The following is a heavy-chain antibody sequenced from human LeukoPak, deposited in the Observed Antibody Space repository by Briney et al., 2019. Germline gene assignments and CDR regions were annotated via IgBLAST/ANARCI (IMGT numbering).Heavy chain of an antibody. V-gene: IGHV1-18*01. CDR2: ISAYNGNT. CDR3: ARMWGSGYYYKYFQH. Sequence: GASVKVSCKASGYTFTSYGISWVRQAPGQGLEWMGWISAYNGNTNYAQKLQGRVTMTTDTSTSTAYMELRSLRSDDTAVYYCARMWGSGYYYKYFQHWGQGTLVAVSS. J-gene: IGHJ1*01. D-gene: IGHD3-22*01. CDR1: GYTFTSYG.